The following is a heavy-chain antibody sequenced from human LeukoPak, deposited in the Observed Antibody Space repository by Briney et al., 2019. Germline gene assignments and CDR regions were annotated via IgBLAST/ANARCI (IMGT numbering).Heavy chain of an antibody. Sequence: PGGSLRLSCAASGFTFSNHGMHWVRQAPGKGLEWVAVIWYEGSNKYYADSVKGRFTISRDNSKNTLYLQMNSLRAEDTAVYYCGREYSSSWPLDYWGQGTLVTVSS. J-gene: IGHJ4*02. D-gene: IGHD6-13*01. CDR1: GFTFSNHG. CDR2: IWYEGSNK. V-gene: IGHV3-33*01. CDR3: GREYSSSWPLDY.